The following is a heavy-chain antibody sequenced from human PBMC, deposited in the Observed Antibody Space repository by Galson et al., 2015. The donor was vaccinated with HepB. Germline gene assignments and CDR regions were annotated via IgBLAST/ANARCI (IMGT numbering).Heavy chain of an antibody. V-gene: IGHV1-69*10. J-gene: IGHJ6*02. D-gene: IGHD6-13*01. Sequence: VKVSCKASGGTFSSYTISWVRQAPGQGLEWMGRIIPILGIANYAQKFQGRVTITADKSTSTAYMELSSLRSEDTAVYYCAREYSSTMGIKMDVWGQGTTVTVSS. CDR3: AREYSSTMGIKMDV. CDR1: GGTFSSYT. CDR2: IIPILGIA.